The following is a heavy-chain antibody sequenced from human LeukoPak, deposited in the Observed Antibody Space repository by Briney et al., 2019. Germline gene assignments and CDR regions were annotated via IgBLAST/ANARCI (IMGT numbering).Heavy chain of an antibody. CDR2: IYYTGST. Sequence: SETLSLTCTVSGGSISSSSYYWGWIRQPPGKGLEWIGYIYYTGSTNYNPSLKSRVTISVDTSKNQFSLKLSSVTAADTAVYYCARVEYIGYDYRGAFDIWGQGTMVTVSS. D-gene: IGHD5-12*01. CDR3: ARVEYIGYDYRGAFDI. CDR1: GGSISSSSYY. J-gene: IGHJ3*02. V-gene: IGHV4-61*05.